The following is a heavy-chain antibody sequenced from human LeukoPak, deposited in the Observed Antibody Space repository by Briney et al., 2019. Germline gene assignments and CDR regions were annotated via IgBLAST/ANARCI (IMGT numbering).Heavy chain of an antibody. D-gene: IGHD1-26*01. CDR3: VRSGVPWSYYADY. Sequence: ASVKVSCKASGYTFNSYGISLVRQAPGQGLEWMGWISGYNGNTNYAQKLQDRVTMTTDTSTTTAYMELRSLRSDDTAVYYCVRSGVPWSYYADYWGQGTLVTVSS. CDR2: ISGYNGNT. V-gene: IGHV1-18*01. CDR1: GYTFNSYG. J-gene: IGHJ4*02.